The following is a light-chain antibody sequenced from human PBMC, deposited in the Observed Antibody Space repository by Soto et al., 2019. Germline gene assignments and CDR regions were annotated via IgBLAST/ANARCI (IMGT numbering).Light chain of an antibody. V-gene: IGKV4-1*01. CDR3: QQYYTTPT. J-gene: IGKJ1*01. CDR2: WAS. CDR1: QSILHSSNNKIC. Sequence: DIVMTQSPDSLALSLGERATINCKSSQSILHSSNNKICLAWYQQKPGQPPNLLIYWASTRESGVPDRFSGGGSGTDFTLTISSLQAEDVAVYYCQQYYTTPTFGQGTKVDIK.